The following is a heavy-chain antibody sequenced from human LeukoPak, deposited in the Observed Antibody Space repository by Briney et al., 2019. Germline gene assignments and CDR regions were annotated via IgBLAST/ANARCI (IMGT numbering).Heavy chain of an antibody. D-gene: IGHD3-10*01. CDR2: INPSGGTT. Sequence: ASVKVSCKASGYTFNRYFMHWVRQAPGQGLEWMGIINPSGGTTTYAQKFQDRVTMTRDTSTSTVYMELSSLGSDDTAVYYCARDGEYGTGSYYRGSFDYWGQGILVTVSS. J-gene: IGHJ4*02. V-gene: IGHV1-46*02. CDR1: GYTFNRYF. CDR3: ARDGEYGTGSYYRGSFDY.